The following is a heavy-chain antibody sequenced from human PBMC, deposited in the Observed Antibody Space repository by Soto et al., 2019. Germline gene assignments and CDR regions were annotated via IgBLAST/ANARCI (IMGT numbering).Heavy chain of an antibody. J-gene: IGHJ4*02. CDR3: ARAPHYYGDYFDH. CDR2: INSDGSST. D-gene: IGHD4-17*01. CDR1: GFTFSSYW. V-gene: IGHV3-74*01. Sequence: GVSLRLSCAASGFTFSSYWMHWVRQAPGKGLVWVSRINSDGSSTSYADSVKGRFTISRDNAKNTLYLQMNSLRAEDTAVYYCARAPHYYGDYFDHWGQGTLVTVSS.